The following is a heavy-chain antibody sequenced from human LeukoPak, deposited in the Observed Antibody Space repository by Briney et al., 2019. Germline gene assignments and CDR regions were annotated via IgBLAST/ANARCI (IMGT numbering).Heavy chain of an antibody. CDR2: ISSSSSYI. V-gene: IGHV3-21*01. J-gene: IGHJ4*02. CDR3: ARGFHEGRFDY. CDR1: GFTFSSYS. D-gene: IGHD3-3*01. Sequence: GGSLRLSCAASGFTFSSYSMNWVRQAPGKGLEWVSSISSSSSYIYCADSVKGRFTISRDNAKNSLYLQMNSLRAEDTAVYYCARGFHEGRFDYWGQGTLVTVSS.